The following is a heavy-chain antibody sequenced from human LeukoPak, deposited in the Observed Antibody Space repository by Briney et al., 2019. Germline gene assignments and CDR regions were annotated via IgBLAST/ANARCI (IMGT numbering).Heavy chain of an antibody. CDR1: GFTFSTYA. V-gene: IGHV3-23*01. J-gene: IGHJ4*02. CDR2: FTGRDNNI. Sequence: PGGSLTLSCAASGFTFSTYATTWVRQAPGKGLEWVSGFTGRDNNIDYVDSVKGRFTISRDNSKNTLYLQMTSLRAEDTAVYYCAKVYRSGWSYFDSWGQGAAVTVSS. D-gene: IGHD6-19*01. CDR3: AKVYRSGWSYFDS.